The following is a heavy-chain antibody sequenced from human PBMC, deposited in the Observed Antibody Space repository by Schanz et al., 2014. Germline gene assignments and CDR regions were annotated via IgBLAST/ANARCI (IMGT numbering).Heavy chain of an antibody. Sequence: QVPLVESGGGVVQPGRSLRLSCAASGFTFSSYGMHWVRQAPGKGLEWVAILWHDGSKKYYADSVKGRFTVSRDNAENALYLQMNSLRAEDTGLYFCAREGSGSHYRLDYWGQGTLVTVSS. D-gene: IGHD1-26*01. CDR3: AREGSGSHYRLDY. V-gene: IGHV3-33*01. CDR2: LWHDGSKK. J-gene: IGHJ4*02. CDR1: GFTFSSYG.